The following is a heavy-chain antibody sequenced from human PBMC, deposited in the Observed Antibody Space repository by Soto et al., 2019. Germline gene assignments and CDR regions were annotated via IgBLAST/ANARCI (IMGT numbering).Heavy chain of an antibody. D-gene: IGHD3-10*01. CDR3: AKDELTMVRGVIITDAFDI. CDR1: GFTFSSYA. V-gene: IGHV3-23*01. Sequence: EVQLLESGGGLVQPGGSLRLSCAASGFTFSSYAMSWVRQAPGKGLEWVSAISCSCCSTYYADSVKGRFSISSDNSKNTLYLKMNSLREEDTAVYDCAKDELTMVRGVIITDAFDIWGQGTMVTVSS. CDR2: ISCSCCST. J-gene: IGHJ3*02.